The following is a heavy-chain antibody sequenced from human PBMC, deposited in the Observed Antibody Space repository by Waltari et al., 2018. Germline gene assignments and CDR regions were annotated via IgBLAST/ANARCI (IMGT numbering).Heavy chain of an antibody. CDR2: ISSSSSYI. J-gene: IGHJ4*02. D-gene: IGHD6-13*01. Sequence: EVQLVESGGGLVKPGGSLRLSCAASGFTFSSYSMNWVRQAPGKGLEWVSAISSSSSYIYYADSVKGRFTISRDNAKNSLYLQMNSLRAEDTAVYYCVLSSSWSGVIDYWGQGTLVTVSS. CDR1: GFTFSSYS. CDR3: VLSSSWSGVIDY. V-gene: IGHV3-21*01.